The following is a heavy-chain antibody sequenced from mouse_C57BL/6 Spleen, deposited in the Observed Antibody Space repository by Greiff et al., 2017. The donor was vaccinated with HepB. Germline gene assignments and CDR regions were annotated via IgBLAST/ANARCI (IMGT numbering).Heavy chain of an antibody. Sequence: EVQLQQSGAELVRPGASVKLSCTASGFNIKDDYMHWVKQRPEQGLEWIGWIDPENGDTEYASKFQGKATITADTSSNTAYMELRSLTSEDSAVYFCAREGGSGPYYFDYWGQGTTLTVSS. CDR3: AREGGSGPYYFDY. D-gene: IGHD3-2*02. V-gene: IGHV14-4*01. CDR1: GFNIKDDY. CDR2: IDPENGDT. J-gene: IGHJ2*01.